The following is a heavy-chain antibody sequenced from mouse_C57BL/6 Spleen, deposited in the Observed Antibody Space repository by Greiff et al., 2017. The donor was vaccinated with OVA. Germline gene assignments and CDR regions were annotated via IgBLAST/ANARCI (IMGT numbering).Heavy chain of an antibody. D-gene: IGHD1-2*01. Sequence: VQLQQSGAELVRPGASVKLSCKASGYTFTDYYINWVKQRPGQGLEWIARIDPGSGNTYYNEKFKGKATLTAEKSSSTAYMQLSSLTSEDSAVYFGAREWVPRQYGSMDYWGQGTSVTVSA. CDR2: IDPGSGNT. CDR3: AREWVPRQYGSMDY. CDR1: GYTFTDYY. J-gene: IGHJ4*01. V-gene: IGHV1-76*01.